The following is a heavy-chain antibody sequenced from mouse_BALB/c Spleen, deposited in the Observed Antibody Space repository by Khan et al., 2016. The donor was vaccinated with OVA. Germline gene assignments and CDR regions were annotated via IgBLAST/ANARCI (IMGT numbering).Heavy chain of an antibody. CDR2: IDPLSGGT. J-gene: IGHJ3*01. D-gene: IGHD2-2*01. V-gene: IGHV1S135*01. CDR1: GYSLTTYY. Sequence: EVQLQQSGPELMKPGTSVKISCKASGYSLTTYYIHWVIQTHGKSLEWIGYIDPLSGGTTYNQKFKGKATLNVDKSSSKAYLHRSNLTSEDSAVYYCTRHVYVAWFTYWGQGTLVTVSA. CDR3: TRHVYVAWFTY.